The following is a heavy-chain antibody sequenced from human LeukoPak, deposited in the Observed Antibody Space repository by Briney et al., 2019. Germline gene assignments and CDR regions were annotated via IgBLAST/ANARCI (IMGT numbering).Heavy chain of an antibody. CDR3: ARDRYVGATTAGDSDS. V-gene: IGHV3-11*01. D-gene: IGHD1-26*01. CDR1: GFTFSDYY. J-gene: IGHJ4*02. Sequence: PGGSLRLSCAASGFTFSDYYMSWIRQAPGKGLEWVSYIGSSGSTIYYADSVKGRFTISRDNAKNSLYLQTNSLRAEDTAVYYCARDRYVGATTAGDSDSWGQGTLVTVSS. CDR2: IGSSGSTI.